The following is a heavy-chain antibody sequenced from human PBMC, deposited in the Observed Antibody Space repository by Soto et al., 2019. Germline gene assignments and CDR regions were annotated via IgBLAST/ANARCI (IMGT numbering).Heavy chain of an antibody. CDR2: IIPMFRKP. CDR3: ARLWGIAPRDD. Sequence: QVQLVQSGSEVKKPGSSVNVSCRASGGTFKTYSINWVRQAPGQGLEWMGGIIPMFRKPNYAQKFKGRVTITADESTRTVYMELSSLTSGVTAVFFCARLWGIAPRDDWGQGTLVTVSS. J-gene: IGHJ4*02. D-gene: IGHD6-13*01. CDR1: GGTFKTYS. V-gene: IGHV1-69*12.